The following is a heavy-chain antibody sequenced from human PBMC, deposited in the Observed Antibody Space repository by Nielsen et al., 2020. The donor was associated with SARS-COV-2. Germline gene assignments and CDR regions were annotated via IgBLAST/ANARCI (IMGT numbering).Heavy chain of an antibody. CDR2: VYYRGST. V-gene: IGHV4-59*13. D-gene: IGHD1-7*01. CDR3: AREIEWNFFDY. Sequence: SETLSLTCTVSGASIGRYYWSWIRQTPGKGLEWLGSVYYRGSTNYNPSSKSRVPMSVDTSKNQFSLKLNSVSAADTAVYYCAREIEWNFFDYWGQGTLVTVSS. CDR1: GASIGRYY. J-gene: IGHJ4*02.